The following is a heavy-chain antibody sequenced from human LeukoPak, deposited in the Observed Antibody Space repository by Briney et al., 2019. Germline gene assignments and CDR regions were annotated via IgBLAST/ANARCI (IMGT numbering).Heavy chain of an antibody. CDR2: IKSKTDGGTT. D-gene: IGHD3-16*02. Sequence: GGSLRLSCAASGFTFSNARMSWVRQAPGKGLEWVGRIKSKTDGGTTDYAAPVKGRFTISRDDSKNTLYLQMNSLKTEDTAVYYCTTVMITFGGVIVSDYWGQGTLVTVSS. J-gene: IGHJ4*02. CDR3: TTVMITFGGVIVSDY. V-gene: IGHV3-15*01. CDR1: GFTFSNAR.